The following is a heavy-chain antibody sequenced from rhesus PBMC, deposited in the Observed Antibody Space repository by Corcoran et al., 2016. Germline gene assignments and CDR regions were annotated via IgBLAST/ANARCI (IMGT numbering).Heavy chain of an antibody. Sequence: QVQLQESGPGLVKPSETLSLTCAVSGGSISDDYYWSWIRQPPGKGLEWSGYIYGSGGGTNYNPSLKSLVTISKDTSKNQFSLKLSSVTAADTAVYYCARGAYSGSLDYWGQGVLVTVSS. CDR2: IYGSGGGT. D-gene: IGHD3-16*01. V-gene: IGHV4-106*01. CDR3: ARGAYSGSLDY. J-gene: IGHJ4*01. CDR1: GGSISDDYY.